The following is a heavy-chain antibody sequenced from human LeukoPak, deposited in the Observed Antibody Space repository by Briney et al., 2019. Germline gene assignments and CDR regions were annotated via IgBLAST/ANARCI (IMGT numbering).Heavy chain of an antibody. CDR2: INQKGSDK. J-gene: IGHJ4*02. CDR3: ASPTAIIRGWYR. CDR1: GSTFSTYW. Sequence: GGSLRLSCAASGSTFSTYWMSWVRQAPGKGLEWVATINQKGSDKYNVDSVKGRFTISSDTAKHSLYLQMHSLRAQDTAVYFCASPTAIIRGWYRWGQGTLLSVPS. D-gene: IGHD6-19*01. V-gene: IGHV3-7*01.